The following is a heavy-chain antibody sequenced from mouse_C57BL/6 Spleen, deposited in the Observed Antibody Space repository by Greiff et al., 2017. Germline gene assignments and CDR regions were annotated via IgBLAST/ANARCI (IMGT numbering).Heavy chain of an antibody. CDR3: ARRGSSGPFAY. CDR2: ISSGGSYT. Sequence: EVKLMESGGDLVKPGGSLKLSCAASGFTFSSYGMSWVRQTPDKRLEWVATISSGGSYTYYPDSVKGRFTISRDNAKNTLYLQMSSLKSEDTAMYYCARRGSSGPFAYWGQGTLVTVSA. CDR1: GFTFSSYG. J-gene: IGHJ3*01. D-gene: IGHD3-2*02. V-gene: IGHV5-6*02.